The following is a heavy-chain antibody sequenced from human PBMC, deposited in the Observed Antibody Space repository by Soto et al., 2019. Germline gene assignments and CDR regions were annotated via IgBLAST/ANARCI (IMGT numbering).Heavy chain of an antibody. Sequence: EVLLVESGGGLVQPGGSLRLSCAASGFTVSSNYMTWVRQAPGKGLEWVSLIYSAGSTYYADSVKGRFTISRDNSKTPLYLQMNRLRAEDTAVYYGAGTSSLDYWGQRTLVTVSS. J-gene: IGHJ4*02. V-gene: IGHV3-66*01. CDR3: AGTSSLDY. CDR1: GFTVSSNY. D-gene: IGHD3-10*01. CDR2: IYSAGST.